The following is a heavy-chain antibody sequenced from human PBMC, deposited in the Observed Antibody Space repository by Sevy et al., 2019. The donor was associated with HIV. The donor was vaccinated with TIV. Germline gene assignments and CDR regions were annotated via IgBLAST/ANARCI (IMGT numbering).Heavy chain of an antibody. CDR2: ITISGDRK. Sequence: GGSLRLSCAVSGFTFTNAAMTWVRQAPGKGLEWVSGITISGDRKYYADSVRGRFTISRDNSKNTVYLQMNSLRDEDTAVYYCAKEILPNVYWGQGTLVTVSS. CDR1: GFTFTNAA. V-gene: IGHV3-23*01. CDR3: AKEILPNVY. J-gene: IGHJ4*02. D-gene: IGHD2-8*01.